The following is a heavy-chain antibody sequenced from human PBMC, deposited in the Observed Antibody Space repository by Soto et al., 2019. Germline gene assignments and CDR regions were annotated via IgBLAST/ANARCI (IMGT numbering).Heavy chain of an antibody. CDR1: GDSVSSGDYY. J-gene: IGHJ5*02. CDR3: VRVPIDTYRINWSDP. D-gene: IGHD5-12*01. Sequence: PSETLSLTCTVSGDSVSSGDYYWTWIRQPPGKGLEWVGHIYFSGRTNYIPSLESRVTISLDTSKNQFSLKLTSVTAAATAVYYCVRVPIDTYRINWSDPWGQGTLVTVSS. CDR2: IYFSGRT. V-gene: IGHV4-61*08.